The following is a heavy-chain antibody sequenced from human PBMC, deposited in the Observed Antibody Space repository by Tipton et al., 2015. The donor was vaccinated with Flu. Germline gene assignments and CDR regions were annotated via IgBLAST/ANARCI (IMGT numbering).Heavy chain of an antibody. CDR2: ISHSGST. Sequence: TLSLTCAVSNYSISNGYYWGWIRQSPGKGLEWIGSISHSGSTYYNPSLKSRVTISVDTTKNQFSQKLSSVTAADTAVYYCARSTYYYGSGSSDYWGQGTLVTVSS. J-gene: IGHJ4*02. CDR1: NYSISNGYY. D-gene: IGHD3-10*01. V-gene: IGHV4-38-2*01. CDR3: ARSTYYYGSGSSDY.